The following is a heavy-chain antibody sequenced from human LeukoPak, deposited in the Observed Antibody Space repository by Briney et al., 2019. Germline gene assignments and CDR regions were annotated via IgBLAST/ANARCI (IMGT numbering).Heavy chain of an antibody. J-gene: IGHJ4*02. D-gene: IGHD4-17*01. CDR3: ARDLATVTYNFDY. CDR2: ISYAGNNK. Sequence: GRSLRLSCAAAGFTFSNYGMDWVRQAPGKGLEWVAVISYAGNNKYYANSVKGRFTISRDNSKTTPFLQMNSLRAEHTAVYYCARDLATVTYNFDYWGQGTPVTVSS. CDR1: GFTFSNYG. V-gene: IGHV3-30*04.